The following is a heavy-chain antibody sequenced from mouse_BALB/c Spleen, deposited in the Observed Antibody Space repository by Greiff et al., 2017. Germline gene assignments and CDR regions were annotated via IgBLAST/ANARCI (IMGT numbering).Heavy chain of an antibody. J-gene: IGHJ3*01. V-gene: IGHV1-69*02. CDR2: IYPSDSYT. CDR3: TRTDYDGTWFAY. Sequence: QVQLKQPGAELVRPGASVKLSCKASGYTFTSYWINWVKQRPGQGLEWIGNIYPSDSYTNYNQKFKDKATLTVDKSSSTAYMQLSSPTSEDSAVYYCTRTDYDGTWFAYWGQGTLVTVSA. CDR1: GYTFTSYW. D-gene: IGHD2-4*01.